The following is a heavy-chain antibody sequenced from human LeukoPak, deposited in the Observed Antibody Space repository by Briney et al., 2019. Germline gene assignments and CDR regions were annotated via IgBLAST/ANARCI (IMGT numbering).Heavy chain of an antibody. Sequence: SETLSLTCTVSGGSVSSGSYYWSWIRQPPGKGLEWIGYIYYSGSTNYNPSLKSRVTISVDTSKNQFSLKLSSVTAADTAVYYCAREFHCSGGSCFGYDYWGQGTLVTVPS. CDR1: GGSVSSGSYY. J-gene: IGHJ4*02. V-gene: IGHV4-61*01. D-gene: IGHD2-15*01. CDR3: AREFHCSGGSCFGYDY. CDR2: IYYSGST.